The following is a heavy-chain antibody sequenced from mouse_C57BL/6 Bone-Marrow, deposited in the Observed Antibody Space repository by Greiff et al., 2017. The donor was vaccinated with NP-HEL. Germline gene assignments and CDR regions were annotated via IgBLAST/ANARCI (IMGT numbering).Heavy chain of an antibody. Sequence: VKLQESGAELAKPGASVKLSCKASGYTFTSYWMHWVKQRPGQGLEWIGYINPSSGYTKYNQKFKEKATLTEDKSSITSYMQLSSLTYEDSAVSYCASILGFYWCQGTSVPVSS. J-gene: IGHJ4*01. CDR3: ASILGFY. V-gene: IGHV1-7*01. CDR1: GYTFTSYW. CDR2: INPSSGYT.